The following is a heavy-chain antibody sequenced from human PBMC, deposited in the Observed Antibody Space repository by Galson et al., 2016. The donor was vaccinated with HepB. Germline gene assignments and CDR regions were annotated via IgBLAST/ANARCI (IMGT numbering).Heavy chain of an antibody. CDR1: GFIFSSCG. J-gene: IGHJ3*02. CDR2: ISDSGSNT. V-gene: IGHV3-21*01. CDR3: ARRNWNDAFDI. D-gene: IGHD1-1*01. Sequence: SLRLSCAASGFIFSSCGMSWVRQAPGKGLEWVSTISDSGSNTHYADSVKGRFTISRDNAKNSLYLQVNSLRAEDTAVYYCARRNWNDAFDIWGRGTMVSVSS.